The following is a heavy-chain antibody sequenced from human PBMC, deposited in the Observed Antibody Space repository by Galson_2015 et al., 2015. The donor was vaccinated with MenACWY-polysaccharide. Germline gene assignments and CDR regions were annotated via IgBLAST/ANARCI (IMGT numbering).Heavy chain of an antibody. CDR2: IYWDNDK. Sequence: PALVKPTQTLTLTCTFSGFSLNTRGVGVGWIRQPPGKALEWLALIYWDNDKRYSPSLKTRLTIPKDTSKNQVFLAMTNVDPVDTATYYCAHGQYYYATSSFSYYFDVWGPGTLVTVSS. CDR1: GFSLNTRGVG. J-gene: IGHJ4*02. V-gene: IGHV2-5*02. CDR3: AHGQYYYATSSFSYYFDV. D-gene: IGHD3-10*01.